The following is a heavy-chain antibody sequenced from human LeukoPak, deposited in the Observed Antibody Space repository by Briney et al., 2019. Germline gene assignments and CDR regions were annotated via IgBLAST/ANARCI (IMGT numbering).Heavy chain of an antibody. CDR1: GGSINSYY. V-gene: IGHV4-59*08. CDR3: ARYGGSPSNYYDY. CDR2: IYYSGST. D-gene: IGHD1-26*01. Sequence: PSETLSLTCTVSGGSINSYYWSWLRQPPGEGLEWIGYIYYSGSTTYNPSLKSRVTMSVDTSNNQFFLELNSVTASDTAVYYCARYGGSPSNYYDYWGQGTLVTVSP. J-gene: IGHJ4*02.